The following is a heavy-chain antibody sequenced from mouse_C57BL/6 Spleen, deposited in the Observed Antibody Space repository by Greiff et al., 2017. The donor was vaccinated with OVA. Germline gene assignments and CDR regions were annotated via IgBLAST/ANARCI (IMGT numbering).Heavy chain of an antibody. CDR2: ISYDGSN. CDR3: ARGDDGGYFDY. Sequence: DVKLVESGPGLVKPSQSLSLTCSVTGYSITSGYYWNWIRQFPGNKLEWMGYISYDGSNNYNPSLKNRISITRDTSKNQFFLKLNSVTTEDTATYYCARGDDGGYFDYWGQGTTLTVSS. CDR1: GYSITSGYY. J-gene: IGHJ2*01. V-gene: IGHV3-6*01. D-gene: IGHD2-3*01.